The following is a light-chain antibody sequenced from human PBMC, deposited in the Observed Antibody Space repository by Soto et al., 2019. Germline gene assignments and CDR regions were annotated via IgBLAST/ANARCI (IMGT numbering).Light chain of an antibody. CDR2: DTT. V-gene: IGLV7-46*01. J-gene: IGLJ1*01. CDR1: TGAVTNGHY. CDR3: LLSYNGPYV. Sequence: QAVVTQEPSLTVSPGGTVTLTCGSSTGAVTNGHYPYWFQQKPGQAPRTLIYDTTNRHSWTPARFSGSLLGGKAALTLSGAQPEDEAEYNCLLSYNGPYVFDTGTKVTVL.